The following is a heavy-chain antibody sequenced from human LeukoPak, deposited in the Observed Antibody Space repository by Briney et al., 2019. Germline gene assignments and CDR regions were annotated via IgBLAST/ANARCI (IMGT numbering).Heavy chain of an antibody. CDR2: FDPEDGET. Sequence: ASVKVSCKVSGYTLTELSMHWVRQAPGKGLEWMGGFDPEDGETIYAQKFQGRVTMTEDTSTDTAYMELSSLRSEDTAVYNCATDREYYGSGSYDYWGQGTLVTVSS. CDR3: ATDREYYGSGSYDY. CDR1: GYTLTELS. D-gene: IGHD3-10*01. V-gene: IGHV1-24*01. J-gene: IGHJ4*02.